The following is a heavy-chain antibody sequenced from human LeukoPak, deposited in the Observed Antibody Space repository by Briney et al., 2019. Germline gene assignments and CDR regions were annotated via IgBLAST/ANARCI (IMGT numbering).Heavy chain of an antibody. CDR3: ARDDSLRPSSFDY. V-gene: IGHV3-23*01. CDR1: GFTFSSYA. D-gene: IGHD2-21*02. J-gene: IGHJ4*02. CDR2: ISGSGGST. Sequence: GGSLRLSCAASGFTFSSYAMSWVRQAPGKGLEWVSAISGSGGSTYYADSVKGRFTISRDNSKNTLYLQMNSLRAEDTAVYYCARDDSLRPSSFDYWGQGTLVTVSS.